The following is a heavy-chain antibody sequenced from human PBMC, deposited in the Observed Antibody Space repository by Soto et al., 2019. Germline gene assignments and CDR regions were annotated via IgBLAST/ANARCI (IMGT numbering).Heavy chain of an antibody. V-gene: IGHV4-61*01. Sequence: PSETLSLTCTVAGGSVNISTYYWSWIRQPPGKGLEWIGFIHYSGSTNYNPSLKGRVTMSVDTSKNQFSLKLTSVNTADTAIYYCTRGGDPYKTGHWGQGTLVTVS. CDR2: IHYSGST. D-gene: IGHD2-21*01. CDR3: TRGGDPYKTGH. CDR1: GGSVNISTYY. J-gene: IGHJ4*02.